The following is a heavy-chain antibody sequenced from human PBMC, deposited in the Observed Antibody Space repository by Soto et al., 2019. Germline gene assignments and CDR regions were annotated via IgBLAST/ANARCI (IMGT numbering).Heavy chain of an antibody. J-gene: IGHJ4*01. Sequence: EVQLVESGGALIQPGGSLRLSCGASGLSVSDNYMGWVRQAPGRGLEWVSVMYAGGDTHYADSVKGRFTISRDKSENTLYLQMNSLRDEDTGVYSCVSRIPSWVFDYWGLGTLVTVSS. CDR3: VSRIPSWVFDY. D-gene: IGHD2-21*01. CDR2: MYAGGDT. V-gene: IGHV3-53*01. CDR1: GLSVSDNY.